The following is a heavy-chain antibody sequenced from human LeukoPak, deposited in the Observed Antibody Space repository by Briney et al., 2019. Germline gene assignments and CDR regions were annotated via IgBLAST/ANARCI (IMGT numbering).Heavy chain of an antibody. D-gene: IGHD2-2*01. CDR3: AKKQGVVGRGYYGMDV. CDR2: MYSGGST. CDR1: GFTVSSNY. Sequence: GGSLRLSCAASGFTVSSNYMNWVRQAPGKGLEWVSVMYSGGSTFYGDSVKDRFTISRDNSMNTLYLQMNSLRVDDTAVYYCAKKQGVVGRGYYGMDVWGQGTTVTVSS. V-gene: IGHV3-66*01. J-gene: IGHJ6*02.